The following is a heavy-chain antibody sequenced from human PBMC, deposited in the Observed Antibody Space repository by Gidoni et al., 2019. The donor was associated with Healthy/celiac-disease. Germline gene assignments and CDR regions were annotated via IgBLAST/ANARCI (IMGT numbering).Heavy chain of an antibody. V-gene: IGHV3-23*01. CDR3: AKSGRGMVAGTADY. CDR2: ISGSGGST. J-gene: IGHJ4*02. D-gene: IGHD6-19*01. CDR1: GFTFSSYA. Sequence: EVQLLESGGGLVQPGGSLTLSRAASGFTFSSYAMSWVRQAPGKGLEWVSAISGSGGSTYYADSVKGRFTISRDNSKNTLYLQMNSLRAEDTAVYYCAKSGRGMVAGTADYWGQGTLVTVSS.